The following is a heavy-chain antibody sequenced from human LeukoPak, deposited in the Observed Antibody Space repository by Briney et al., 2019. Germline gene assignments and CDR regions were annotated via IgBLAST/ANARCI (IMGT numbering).Heavy chain of an antibody. CDR2: ISYSGLVI. CDR1: GFTFNTYN. Sequence: PGGSLRLSCTASGFTFNTYNFNWVRQAPGKGLEWVSYISYSGLVIYYADSVKGRFTVSRDNDNNSLYLQMNSLRVEDTAVYYCARSPDGFDIWGQGTTVTVSS. J-gene: IGHJ3*02. CDR3: ARSPDGFDI. V-gene: IGHV3-48*03.